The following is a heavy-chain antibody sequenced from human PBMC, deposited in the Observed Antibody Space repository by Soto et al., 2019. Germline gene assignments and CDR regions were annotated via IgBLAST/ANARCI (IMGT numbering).Heavy chain of an antibody. CDR3: ARDGDDSSGYPSYFDY. CDR2: IIPIFGTA. Sequence: SVKVSCKASGGTFSSYAISWVRQAPGQGLEWMGGIIPIFGTANYAQKFQGRVTITADESTSTAYMELSSLRSEDTAVYYCARDGDDSSGYPSYFDYWGQGTLVTVSS. J-gene: IGHJ4*02. CDR1: GGTFSSYA. V-gene: IGHV1-69*13. D-gene: IGHD3-22*01.